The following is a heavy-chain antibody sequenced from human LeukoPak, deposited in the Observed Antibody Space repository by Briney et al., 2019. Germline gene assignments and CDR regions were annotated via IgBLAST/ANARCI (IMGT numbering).Heavy chain of an antibody. CDR3: AKTWGSSGYYYGSPDAFDI. V-gene: IGHV3-23*01. Sequence: GGSLRLSCAASGFTFSSYAMSWVRQAPGKGLEWVSAISGSGGSTYYADSVKGRFTISRDNSKNTLYLQMNSLRVEDTAVYYCAKTWGSSGYYYGSPDAFDIWGQGTMVTVSS. CDR2: ISGSGGST. CDR1: GFTFSSYA. J-gene: IGHJ3*02. D-gene: IGHD3-22*01.